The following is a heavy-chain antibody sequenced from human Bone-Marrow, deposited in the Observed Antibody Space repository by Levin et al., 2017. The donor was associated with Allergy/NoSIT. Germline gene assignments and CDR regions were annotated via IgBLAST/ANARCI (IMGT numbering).Heavy chain of an antibody. D-gene: IGHD5-12*01. Sequence: GESLKISCAASGFTFSSYAMSWVRQAPGKGLEWVSAISGSGGSTYYADSVKGRFTISRDNSKNTLYLQMNSLRAEDTAVYYCAKDATFSDWYFDLWGRGTLVTVSS. J-gene: IGHJ2*01. CDR3: AKDATFSDWYFDL. V-gene: IGHV3-23*01. CDR2: ISGSGGST. CDR1: GFTFSSYA.